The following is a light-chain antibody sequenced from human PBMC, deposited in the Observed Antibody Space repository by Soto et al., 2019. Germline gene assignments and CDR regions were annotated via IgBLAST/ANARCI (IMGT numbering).Light chain of an antibody. CDR1: SGHSNYA. Sequence: QSVLPQSPSASASLGASVKLTCTLSSGHSNYAIAWHQQPPEKGPPFLMKLNSDGSHSKGHGIPDRFSGSSSGAERYLTISTLQSAEEADYYCQTWVTGIHIFGGGTKLTVL. V-gene: IGLV4-69*01. CDR3: QTWVTGIHI. CDR2: LNSDGSH. J-gene: IGLJ2*01.